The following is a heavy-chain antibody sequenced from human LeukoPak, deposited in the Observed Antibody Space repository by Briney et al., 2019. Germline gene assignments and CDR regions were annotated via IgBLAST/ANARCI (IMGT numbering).Heavy chain of an antibody. J-gene: IGHJ4*02. Sequence: PSETLSLTCTVSGGSISSYYWSWVRQSPGKGLEWIGYIHSSGSPNYNPSLKSRLTISVDTSKSHFSLNLSSVTAADTAVYYCARGGSPFCISPSCQGAFDSWGQGTLVTVSS. CDR3: ARGGSPFCISPSCQGAFDS. V-gene: IGHV4-59*01. CDR2: IHSSGSP. D-gene: IGHD2-2*01. CDR1: GGSISSYY.